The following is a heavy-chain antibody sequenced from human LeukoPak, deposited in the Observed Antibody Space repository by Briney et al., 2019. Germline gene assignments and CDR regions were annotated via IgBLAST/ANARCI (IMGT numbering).Heavy chain of an antibody. D-gene: IGHD4-17*01. CDR3: ARLATYGDFSD. CDR2: IFHTGST. Sequence: SETLSLTCTVSGDSISGYYWSWVRRPPGKGLEWIGYIFHTGSTKYNPSLESRVTISIDTSRNQFSLRLRSVTAADTAVYYCARLATYGDFSDWGQGTLVTVSS. J-gene: IGHJ4*02. CDR1: GDSISGYY. V-gene: IGHV4-59*08.